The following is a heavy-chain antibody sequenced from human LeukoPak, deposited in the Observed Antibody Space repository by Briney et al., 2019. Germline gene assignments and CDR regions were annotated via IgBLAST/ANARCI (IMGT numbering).Heavy chain of an antibody. Sequence: ASVKVSCKASGYTFTGYYMHWVRQAPGQGLEWMGWINPNSGGTNYAQKFQGRVTVTRDTSISTAYMELSSLRSEDTAVYYCAGEHPPRRPPNAFDIWGQGTMVTVSS. V-gene: IGHV1-2*02. J-gene: IGHJ3*02. CDR3: AGEHPPRRPPNAFDI. CDR2: INPNSGGT. CDR1: GYTFTGYY. D-gene: IGHD1-1*01.